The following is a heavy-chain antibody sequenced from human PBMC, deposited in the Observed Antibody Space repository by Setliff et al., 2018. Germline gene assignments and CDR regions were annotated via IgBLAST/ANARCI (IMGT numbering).Heavy chain of an antibody. Sequence: SETLSLTCTVYGGSFSNYYWSWIRQPPGKGLEWIGSVYYSGYTYYSPSLESRVAISVDTSKNQFSLKVNSVTAADTAVYYCARVDFTMLQGVLGHWGQGTLVTVSS. CDR2: VYYSGYT. CDR1: GGSFSNYY. CDR3: ARVDFTMLQGVLGH. D-gene: IGHD3-10*01. V-gene: IGHV4-39*07. J-gene: IGHJ1*01.